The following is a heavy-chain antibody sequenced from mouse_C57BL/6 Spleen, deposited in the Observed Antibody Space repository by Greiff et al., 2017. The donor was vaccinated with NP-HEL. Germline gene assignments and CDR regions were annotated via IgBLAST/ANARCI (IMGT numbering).Heavy chain of an antibody. V-gene: IGHV1-80*01. Sequence: VQLQQSGAELVKPGASVKISCKASGYAFSSYWMNWVKQRPGKGLEWIGQIYPGDGDTNYNGKFKGKATLTADKSSSTAYMQLSSLTSEDSAVYFCARGTTVVANYYAMDYWGQRTSVTVSS. J-gene: IGHJ4*01. CDR1: GYAFSSYW. CDR3: ARGTTVVANYYAMDY. D-gene: IGHD1-1*01. CDR2: IYPGDGDT.